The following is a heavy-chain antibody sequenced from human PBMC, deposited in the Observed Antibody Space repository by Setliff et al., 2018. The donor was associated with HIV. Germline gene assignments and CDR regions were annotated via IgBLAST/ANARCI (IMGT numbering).Heavy chain of an antibody. CDR1: GDSVRNYY. CDR3: ATSRGPFYFDRGGHREGAFDI. J-gene: IGHJ3*02. CDR2: INYNGNT. D-gene: IGHD3-22*01. Sequence: PSETLSLTCTVSGDSVRNYYWSWIRQPPEGGLDYIGYINYNGNTNYNHSLKSRVTISVDTSKNKFSLKLSSVTAADTAVYYCATSRGPFYFDRGGHREGAFDIWGQGTMVTVSS. V-gene: IGHV4-59*02.